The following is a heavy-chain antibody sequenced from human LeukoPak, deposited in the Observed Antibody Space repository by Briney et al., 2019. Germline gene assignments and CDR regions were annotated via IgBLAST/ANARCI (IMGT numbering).Heavy chain of an antibody. CDR2: IYYSGST. J-gene: IGHJ4*02. V-gene: IGHV4-59*01. CDR1: GGSISSYY. D-gene: IGHD1-26*01. CDR3: ASATPLSGSYYYYFDY. Sequence: SETLSLTCTVSGGSISSYYWSWIRQPPGKGLEWIGYIYYSGSTNYNPSLRSRVTISVDTPKNQFSLKLSSVTAADTAVYYCASATPLSGSYYYYFDYWGQGTLVTVSS.